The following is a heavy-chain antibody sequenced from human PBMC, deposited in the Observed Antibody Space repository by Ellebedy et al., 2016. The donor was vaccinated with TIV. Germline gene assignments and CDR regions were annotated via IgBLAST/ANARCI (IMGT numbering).Heavy chain of an antibody. CDR3: ASLPYSSSFGYFDY. CDR1: GFTFSSYS. J-gene: IGHJ4*03. Sequence: GESLKISCAASGFTFSSYSMNWVRQAPGKGLEWVSSISSSSSYIYYADSVKGRFTISRDNAKNSLYLQMNSLRAEDPAVYYCASLPYSSSFGYFDYWGQGTTVTVSS. CDR2: ISSSSSYI. D-gene: IGHD6-13*01. V-gene: IGHV3-21*01.